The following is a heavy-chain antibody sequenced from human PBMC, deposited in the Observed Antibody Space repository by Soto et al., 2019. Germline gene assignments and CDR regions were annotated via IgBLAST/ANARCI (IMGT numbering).Heavy chain of an antibody. CDR3: ARGALGGSGSYYRIYYYGMDV. CDR2: ISYDGSNK. CDR1: GFTFSSYA. J-gene: IGHJ6*02. V-gene: IGHV3-30-3*01. D-gene: IGHD3-10*01. Sequence: VQLVESGGGVVQPGRSLRLSCAASGFTFSSYAMHWVRQAPGKGLEWVAVISYDGSNKYYADSVKGRFTISRDNSKNTLYLQMNSLRAEDTAVYYCARGALGGSGSYYRIYYYGMDVWGQGTTVTVSS.